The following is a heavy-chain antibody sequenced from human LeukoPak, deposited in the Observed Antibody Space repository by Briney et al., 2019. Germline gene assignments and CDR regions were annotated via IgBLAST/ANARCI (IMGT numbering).Heavy chain of an antibody. V-gene: IGHV4-34*01. D-gene: IGHD3-22*01. CDR3: ARLGDSSGYYAFDY. J-gene: IGHJ4*02. CDR2: INHSGST. Sequence: PSETLSLTCAVYGGSFSGYYWNWIRQPPGKGLEWIGEINHSGSTKYNPSLKSRVTISVDKSKNQFSLKLSSVTAADTAVYYCARLGDSSGYYAFDYWGQGTLVTVSS. CDR1: GGSFSGYY.